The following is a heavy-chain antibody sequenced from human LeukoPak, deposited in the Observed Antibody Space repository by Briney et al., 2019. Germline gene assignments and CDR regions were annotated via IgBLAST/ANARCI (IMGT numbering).Heavy chain of an antibody. V-gene: IGHV4-39*07. CDR3: AREVGDYDILLRNYYYYYMDV. CDR1: GGSISSYY. CDR2: IYYSGST. J-gene: IGHJ6*03. Sequence: SETLSLTCTVSGGSISSYYWGWIRQPPGKGLEWIGSIYYSGSTYYNPSLKSRVTISVDTSKNQFSLKLSSVTAADTAVYYCAREVGDYDILLRNYYYYYMDVWGKGTTVTVSS. D-gene: IGHD3-9*01.